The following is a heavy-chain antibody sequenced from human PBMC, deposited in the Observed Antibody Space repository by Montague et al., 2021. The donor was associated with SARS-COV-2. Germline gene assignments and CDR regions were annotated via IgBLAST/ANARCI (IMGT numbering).Heavy chain of an antibody. CDR2: VNHGGHT. CDR1: GGSLSGDH. CDR3: ARGPVGVAARLRYYFDQ. J-gene: IGHJ4*02. Sequence: SETLSLTCAVYGGSLSGDHWSWIRQPPGKGLELIWVVNHGGHTNYNLSXXSRVTMSVDTSKTQFSLKVRSVTAADTAVYYCARGPVGVAARLRYYFDQWGQGTLVTVSS. V-gene: IGHV4-34*01. D-gene: IGHD6-6*01.